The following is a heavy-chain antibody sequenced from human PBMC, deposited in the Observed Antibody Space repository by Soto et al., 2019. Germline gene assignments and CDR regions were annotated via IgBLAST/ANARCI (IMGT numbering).Heavy chain of an antibody. V-gene: IGHV3-23*01. Sequence: GGSLRLSCAASGFTFSSYAMTWVRQAPGKGLEWVSIISGNSSSTNYAGSVKGRFTISRDNSKNTLYLQMNNLRAEDTAVYYCAKHSADLPFDYWGQGTLVTVPQ. D-gene: IGHD3-10*01. CDR2: ISGNSSST. CDR1: GFTFSSYA. CDR3: AKHSADLPFDY. J-gene: IGHJ4*02.